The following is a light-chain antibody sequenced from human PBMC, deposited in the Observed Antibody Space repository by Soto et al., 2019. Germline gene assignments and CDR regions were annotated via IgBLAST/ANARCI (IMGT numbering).Light chain of an antibody. V-gene: IGKV3-11*01. CDR2: DAS. Sequence: EIVLTQSPATLSLSPGERATLSCRASQSVGGHLAWYQQKPGQAPRLLIYDASDRATGIPARFSGSGSETDFTLTISSLEPDDFAVYYCPQRNNWPPSITFGQGTRLEIK. J-gene: IGKJ5*01. CDR3: PQRNNWPPSIT. CDR1: QSVGGH.